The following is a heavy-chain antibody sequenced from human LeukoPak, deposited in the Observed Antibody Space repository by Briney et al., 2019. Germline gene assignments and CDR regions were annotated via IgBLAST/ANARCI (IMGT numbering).Heavy chain of an antibody. D-gene: IGHD3-3*01. V-gene: IGHV1-69*01. CDR1: GGTFSSYA. J-gene: IGHJ4*02. CDR2: IIPIFGTA. Sequence: SVKVSCKASGGTFSSYAISWVRQAPGQGLEWMGGIIPIFGTANYAQKFQGRVTITADESTSTAYMELSSLRSEDTAVYYCAVDFRSGYSPRGYFDYWGQGTLVTVSS. CDR3: AVDFRSGYSPRGYFDY.